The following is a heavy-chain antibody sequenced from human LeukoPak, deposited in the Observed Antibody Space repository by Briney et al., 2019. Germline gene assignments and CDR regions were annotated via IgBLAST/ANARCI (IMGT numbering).Heavy chain of an antibody. CDR2: INGSGGST. CDR3: AKATTVFIAAAGDYFDY. J-gene: IGHJ4*02. CDR1: GFTFSSYA. Sequence: GGSLRLSCAASGFTFSSYAMSWVRQAPGKGLEWVSAINGSGGSTYYADSVKGRFTISRDNSKNTLYLQMNSLRAEDTAVYYCAKATTVFIAAAGDYFDYWGQGTLVTVSS. V-gene: IGHV3-23*01. D-gene: IGHD6-13*01.